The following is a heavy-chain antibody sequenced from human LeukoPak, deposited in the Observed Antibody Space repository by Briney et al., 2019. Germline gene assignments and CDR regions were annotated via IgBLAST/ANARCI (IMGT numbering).Heavy chain of an antibody. J-gene: IGHJ4*02. CDR3: ARDLLVAAAGTEEGY. V-gene: IGHV1-18*01. CDR1: GYTFTSYG. D-gene: IGHD6-13*01. Sequence: ASVRVSCKASGYTFTSYGISWVRQAPGQGLEWMGWISAYNGNTNYAQKLQGRVTMTTDTSTSTAYQELRSLRSDDTAVYYCARDLLVAAAGTEEGYWGQGTLVTVSS. CDR2: ISAYNGNT.